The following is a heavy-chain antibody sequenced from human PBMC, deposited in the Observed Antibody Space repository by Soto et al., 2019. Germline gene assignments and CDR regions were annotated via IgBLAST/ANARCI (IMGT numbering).Heavy chain of an antibody. CDR1: GFTFSSYW. V-gene: IGHV3-7*05. CDR2: VKLDGSDK. Sequence: GSPRLSCAASGFTFSSYWMGWVRQAPGKGLEWVANVKLDGSDKFYVDSVKGRFTISRDNAKNSLYLQMNSLRAEDTAVYYCARFLFYGDYGIFDYWGQGTLVTVSS. D-gene: IGHD4-17*01. CDR3: ARFLFYGDYGIFDY. J-gene: IGHJ4*02.